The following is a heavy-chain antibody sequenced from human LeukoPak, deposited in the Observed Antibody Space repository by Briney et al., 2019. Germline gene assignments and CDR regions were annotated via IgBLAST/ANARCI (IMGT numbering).Heavy chain of an antibody. CDR3: ARDENYGIFFNVDY. J-gene: IGHJ4*02. Sequence: ASVKVSCKASGYTFTSYGISWVRQAPGQGLEWMGWINPNSGGTNYAQKFQGRVTMTRDTSISTAYMELRSLRSDDTAIYYCARDENYGIFFNVDYWGQGTLVTVSS. CDR2: INPNSGGT. CDR1: GYTFTSYG. V-gene: IGHV1-2*02. D-gene: IGHD4-17*01.